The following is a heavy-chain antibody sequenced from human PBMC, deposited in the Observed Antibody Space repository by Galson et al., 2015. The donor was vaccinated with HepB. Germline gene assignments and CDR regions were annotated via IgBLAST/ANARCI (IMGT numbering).Heavy chain of an antibody. V-gene: IGHV6-1*01. CDR1: GDSVSGNSAA. D-gene: IGHD3-22*01. J-gene: IGHJ4*02. CDR2: TYYRSKWYN. Sequence: CAISGDSVSGNSAAWNRIRQSPSRGLEWLGRTYYRSKWYNDYAVSVESRITINSDTSKNQFSLQLNSVTPEDTAVYYCARGDSSFDSWGQGTLVTVSS. CDR3: ARGDSSFDS.